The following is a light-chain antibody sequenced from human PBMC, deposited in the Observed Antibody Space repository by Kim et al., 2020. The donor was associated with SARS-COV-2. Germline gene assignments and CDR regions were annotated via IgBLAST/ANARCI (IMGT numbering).Light chain of an antibody. CDR3: LAWDSGSGVV. J-gene: IGLJ2*01. CDR2: IYR. V-gene: IGLV3-1*01. CDR1: KLRNTY. Sequence: PGHTATFTCSANKLRNTYVSCYQVRPGQSPLLVISIYRQRPSWIPERFSCANSGNTATLIISETQVTDEADYYGLAWDSGSGVVFGGGTQLTVL.